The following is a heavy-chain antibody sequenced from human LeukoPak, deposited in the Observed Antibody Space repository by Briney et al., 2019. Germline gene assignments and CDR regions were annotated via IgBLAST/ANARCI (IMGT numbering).Heavy chain of an antibody. CDR2: INILSNCI. CDR3: AKWAIWFDP. CDR1: GFTFSSYA. V-gene: IGHV3-23*01. J-gene: IGHJ5*02. D-gene: IGHD3-9*01. Sequence: PGGSLRLSCAASGFTFSSYAMSWVRQAPGKGLEWVSSINILSNCIYYADSVKGRFTISRDNSKNTLYLQMNSLRAEDTAMYYCAKWAIWFDPWGQGTLVTVSS.